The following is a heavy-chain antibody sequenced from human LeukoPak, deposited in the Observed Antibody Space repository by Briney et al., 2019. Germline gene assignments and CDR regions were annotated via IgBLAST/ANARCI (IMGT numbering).Heavy chain of an antibody. Sequence: SETLSLTCAVYGGSFSGYYWSWIRQPPGKGLEWIGEINHSGSTNYNPSLKSRVTISVDTSKNQFSLKLSSVTAADTAVYYCARANYGDPYAFDIWGQGTMVTVSS. CDR2: INHSGST. CDR1: GGSFSGYY. CDR3: ARANYGDPYAFDI. V-gene: IGHV4-34*01. J-gene: IGHJ3*02. D-gene: IGHD4-17*01.